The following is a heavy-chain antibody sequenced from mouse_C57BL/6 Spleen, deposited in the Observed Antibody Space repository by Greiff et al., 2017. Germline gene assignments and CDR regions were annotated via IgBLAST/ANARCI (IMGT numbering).Heavy chain of an antibody. CDR3: AIYSTYAMDF. V-gene: IGHV5-17*01. CDR1: GFTFSDYG. J-gene: IGHJ4*01. CDR2: ISSGSSTI. Sequence: EVKLVESGGGLVKPGGSPKLSCAASGFTFSDYGMHWVRQAPEKGLEWVAYISSGSSTIYYADTVKGRFTISRDNAKNTLFLQMTSLMSEHTAMYYCAIYSTYAMDFWGQGPSVPVSS. D-gene: IGHD2-5*01.